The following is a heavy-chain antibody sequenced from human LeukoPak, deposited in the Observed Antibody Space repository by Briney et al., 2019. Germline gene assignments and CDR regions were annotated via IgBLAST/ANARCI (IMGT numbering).Heavy chain of an antibody. CDR1: GYTFTGYY. V-gene: IGHV1-2*02. CDR2: INPNSGVT. J-gene: IGHJ4*02. Sequence: ASVKVSCKASGYTFTGYYMHWVRQAPGKGLEWMGRINPNSGVTNYVQKFRGRATMTRDTSISTAYMELSRLRSDDTAVYYCARDFGGSYSPFDYWGQGTLVTVSS. D-gene: IGHD3-10*01. CDR3: ARDFGGSYSPFDY.